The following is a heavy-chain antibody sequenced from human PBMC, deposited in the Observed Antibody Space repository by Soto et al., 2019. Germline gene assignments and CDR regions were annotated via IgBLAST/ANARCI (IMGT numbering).Heavy chain of an antibody. D-gene: IGHD1-1*01. CDR1: GWTFSSYA. J-gene: IGHJ6*02. Sequence: SVKVSCKAGGWTFSSYAISWVGQAPGQGLEWMEGIIPIFGTANYAQKFQGRVTITADKSTSTAYMELSSLRSEDTAAYYCASTWPTPGPTGAFYGMHVWVQATTVNDS. V-gene: IGHV1-69*06. CDR3: ASTWPTPGPTGAFYGMHV. CDR2: IIPIFGTA.